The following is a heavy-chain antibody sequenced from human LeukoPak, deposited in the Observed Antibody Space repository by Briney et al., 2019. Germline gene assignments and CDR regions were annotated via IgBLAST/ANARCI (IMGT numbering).Heavy chain of an antibody. D-gene: IGHD4-17*01. CDR2: IYHSGST. CDR1: AGSFSNYY. Sequence: SETLSLTCAVYAGSFSNYYWSWIRQPPGKGVEGIGEIYHSGSTNYNPSLKSRVTISVDTSNNQFSLKLSSVIAADTAMYYCARGSFDYGDYQIFDYWGQGTPVTVSS. V-gene: IGHV4-34*01. J-gene: IGHJ4*02. CDR3: ARGSFDYGDYQIFDY.